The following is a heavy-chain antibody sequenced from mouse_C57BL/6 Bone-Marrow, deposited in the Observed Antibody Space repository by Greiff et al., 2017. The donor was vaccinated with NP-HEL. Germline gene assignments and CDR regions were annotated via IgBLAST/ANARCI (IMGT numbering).Heavy chain of an antibody. D-gene: IGHD2-1*01. CDR1: GFTFSDYG. V-gene: IGHV5-17*01. Sequence: EVQRVESGGGLVKPGGSLKLSCAASGFTFSDYGMHWVRQAPEKGLEWVAYISSGSSTIYYADTVKGRFTISRDNAKNTLFLQMTSLRSEDTAMYYCARPDYGNPYYFDYWGQGTTLTVSS. CDR3: ARPDYGNPYYFDY. CDR2: ISSGSSTI. J-gene: IGHJ2*01.